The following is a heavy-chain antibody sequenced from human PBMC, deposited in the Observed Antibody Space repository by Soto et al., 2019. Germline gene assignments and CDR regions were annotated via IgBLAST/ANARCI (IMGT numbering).Heavy chain of an antibody. D-gene: IGHD3-3*01. J-gene: IGHJ5*02. CDR1: GGSMSSYY. Sequence: SETLSLTCSVSGGSMSSYYWTWIRQPAGKGLEWIGRVYSSGGTHYNSSLKSRVTISLDTSKNQFSLRLISVTAADTAVYYCARGQRFSDWFDPWGQGTLVTVSS. CDR3: ARGQRFSDWFDP. CDR2: VYSSGGT. V-gene: IGHV4-4*07.